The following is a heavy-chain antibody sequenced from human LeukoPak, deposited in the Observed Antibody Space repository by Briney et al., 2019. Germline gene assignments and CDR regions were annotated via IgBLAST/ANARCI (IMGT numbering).Heavy chain of an antibody. D-gene: IGHD6-6*01. CDR1: GGSISSYY. CDR3: ARGSSSSPWDWFDP. J-gene: IGHJ5*02. CDR2: IYYSGST. Sequence: SETLSLTCTVSGGSISSYYLSWIRQPPGKGLEWIGYIYYSGSTNYNPSLKSRVTISVDTSKNQFSLKLSSVTAADTAVYYCARGSSSSPWDWFDPWGQGTLVTVSS. V-gene: IGHV4-59*01.